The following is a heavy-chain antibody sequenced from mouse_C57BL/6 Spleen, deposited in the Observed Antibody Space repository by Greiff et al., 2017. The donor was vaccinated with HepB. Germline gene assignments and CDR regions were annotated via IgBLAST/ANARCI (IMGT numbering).Heavy chain of an antibody. J-gene: IGHJ2*01. D-gene: IGHD2-1*01. CDR1: GYAFSSSW. CDR3: AKEDYYGNYYFDY. V-gene: IGHV1-82*01. Sequence: VNLVESGPELVKPGASVKLSCKASGYAFSSSWMHWVKQRPGKGLEWIGRIYPGDGYTNYNGKFKGKATLTADKSSSTAYMQLSSLTSEDSAVYFCAKEDYYGNYYFDYWGQGTTLTVSS. CDR2: IYPGDGYT.